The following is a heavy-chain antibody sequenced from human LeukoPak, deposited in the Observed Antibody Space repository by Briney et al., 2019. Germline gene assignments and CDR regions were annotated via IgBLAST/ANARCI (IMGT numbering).Heavy chain of an antibody. CDR1: GGTFSSHA. CDR3: ARSDSSGWYVAGY. D-gene: IGHD6-19*01. V-gene: IGHV1-69*13. Sequence: ASVKVSCKASGGTFSSHAISWVRQAPGQGLEWMGGIIPIFGTANYAQKFQGRVTITADESTSTAYMELSSLRSEDTAVYYCARSDSSGWYVAGYWGQGTLVTVSS. CDR2: IIPIFGTA. J-gene: IGHJ4*02.